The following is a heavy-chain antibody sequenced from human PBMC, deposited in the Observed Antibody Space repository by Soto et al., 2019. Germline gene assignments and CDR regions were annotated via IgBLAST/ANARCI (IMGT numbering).Heavy chain of an antibody. D-gene: IGHD6-19*01. CDR2: INHSGST. CDR3: PTRLAPFLGY. J-gene: IGHJ4*02. Sequence: SQTLCLRWGVEGGSCIGYCWSRIRQPPGKGLEWIGEINHSGSTNYNPSLKSRVTISVDTSKNQFSLKLSSVTAADTAVYYRPTRLAPFLGYSAQGPLVTVSS. V-gene: IGHV4-34*01. CDR1: GGSCIGYC.